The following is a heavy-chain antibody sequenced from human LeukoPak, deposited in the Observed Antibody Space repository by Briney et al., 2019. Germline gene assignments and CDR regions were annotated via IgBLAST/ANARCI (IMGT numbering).Heavy chain of an antibody. V-gene: IGHV1-18*01. CDR1: GYTFTSYG. Sequence: ASVKVSCKASGYTFTSYGISWVRQAPGQGLEWMGWISAYNGNTNYAQKLQGRVTMTTDTSTSTAYMELSSLRSEDTAVYYCARDGVTAAAAYNWFDPWGQGTLVTVSS. CDR3: ARDGVTAAAAYNWFDP. D-gene: IGHD6-13*01. CDR2: ISAYNGNT. J-gene: IGHJ5*02.